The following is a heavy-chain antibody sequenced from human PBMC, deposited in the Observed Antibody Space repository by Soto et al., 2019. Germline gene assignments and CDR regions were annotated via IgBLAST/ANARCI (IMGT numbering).Heavy chain of an antibody. CDR2: IYYSGST. CDR1: GDSISSSTYF. V-gene: IGHV4-39*01. CDR3: ARHLGEGYFDY. Sequence: QLQLQESGPGLVKPSETLSLTCTVSGDSISSSTYFWGWVRQPPGKGLEWIGSIYYSGSTYYNPSLKSRVTTSVVTSTNHFSLTLSSVTASATAVSYCARHLGEGYFDYWGQGPLVTVSS. J-gene: IGHJ4*02.